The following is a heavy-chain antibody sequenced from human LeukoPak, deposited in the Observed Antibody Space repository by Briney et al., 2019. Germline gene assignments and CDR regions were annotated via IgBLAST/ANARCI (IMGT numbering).Heavy chain of an antibody. Sequence: ASVKVSCKASGYTFTGYYMHWVRQAPGQGLEWMGWINPNSGGTNYAQKFQGRVTMTRDTSISTAYMELSRLRSDDTAVYYCARSMVTITWYFDYWGQGTLVTVSS. V-gene: IGHV1-2*02. J-gene: IGHJ4*02. D-gene: IGHD5-12*01. CDR1: GYTFTGYY. CDR3: ARSMVTITWYFDY. CDR2: INPNSGGT.